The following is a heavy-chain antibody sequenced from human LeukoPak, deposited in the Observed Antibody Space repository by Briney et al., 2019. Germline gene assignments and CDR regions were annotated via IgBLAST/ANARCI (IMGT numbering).Heavy chain of an antibody. CDR3: ARHFGSYGPLDY. Sequence: GESLKISCKGSGYSFTDYWIGWVRQLPGKGLEWMGIIYPGDSDIRYSPSFQGQVTISADKSINTAYLQWSSLKASDTAMYYCARHFGSYGPLDYWGQGTLVTVSS. CDR2: IYPGDSDI. CDR1: GYSFTDYW. D-gene: IGHD5-18*01. V-gene: IGHV5-51*01. J-gene: IGHJ4*02.